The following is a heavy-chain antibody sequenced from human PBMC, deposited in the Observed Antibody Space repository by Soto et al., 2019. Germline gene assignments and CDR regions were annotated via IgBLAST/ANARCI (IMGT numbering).Heavy chain of an antibody. CDR2: IRGSGGST. V-gene: IGHV3-23*01. D-gene: IGHD2-15*01. Sequence: HPAGSLTLSCAVSGFTFGIHAMSWVRQAAGKGLEWVSFIRGSGGSTYYADSVKGRFTISRDNSKKTLYLQMNSLRGEDTAVYYCGKGSAATNYFYYATDVWGQGTTVTVSS. CDR1: GFTFGIHA. J-gene: IGHJ6*02. CDR3: GKGSAATNYFYYATDV.